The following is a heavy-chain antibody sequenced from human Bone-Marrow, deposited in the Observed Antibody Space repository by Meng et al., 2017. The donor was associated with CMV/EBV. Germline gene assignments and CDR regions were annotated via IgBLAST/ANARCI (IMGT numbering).Heavy chain of an antibody. CDR2: INPSGGST. CDR1: GYTFTSYY. V-gene: IGHV1-46*01. D-gene: IGHD6-25*01. CDR3: AANGGASGDAFDI. J-gene: IGHJ3*02. Sequence: SVKVSCKASGYTFTSYYMHWVRQAPGQGLEWMGIINPSGGSTSYAQKFQGRVTMTRDTSTSTVYMELSSLRSEDTAVYYCAANGGASGDAFDIWGQGTMVTVSS.